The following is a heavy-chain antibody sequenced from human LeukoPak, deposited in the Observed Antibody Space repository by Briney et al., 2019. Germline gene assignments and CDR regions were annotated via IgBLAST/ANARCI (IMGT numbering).Heavy chain of an antibody. D-gene: IGHD3-22*01. V-gene: IGHV3-30*02. CDR2: IHHDGSNK. Sequence: GGSLRLSCAASGFTFSSYGMHWVRQAPGKGLDWVAFIHHDGSNKYYADSVRGRFTISRDNSKNTLYLQMNSLRAEDTAVYYCANEGYYYDSSGYYYRNHYWGQGTLVTVSS. J-gene: IGHJ4*02. CDR3: ANEGYYYDSSGYYYRNHY. CDR1: GFTFSSYG.